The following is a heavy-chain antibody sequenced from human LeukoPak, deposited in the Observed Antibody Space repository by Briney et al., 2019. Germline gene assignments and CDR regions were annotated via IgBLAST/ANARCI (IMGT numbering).Heavy chain of an antibody. CDR3: ARHGGSWTFDY. D-gene: IGHD1-26*01. CDR2: ISYSGST. J-gene: IGHJ4*02. V-gene: IGHV4-59*08. Sequence: SETLSLTCTVSGGSISSNHWSWIRQSPGKVLEWIAYISYSGSTNYNPSLKSRVTMSVDTSKNQFSLKVSSVTAADTAVYYCARHGGSWTFDYWGQGTLVTVSS. CDR1: GGSISSNH.